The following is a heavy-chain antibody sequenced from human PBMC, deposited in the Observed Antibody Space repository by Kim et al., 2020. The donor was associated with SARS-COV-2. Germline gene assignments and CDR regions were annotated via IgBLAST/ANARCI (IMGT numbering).Heavy chain of an antibody. J-gene: IGHJ2*01. CDR3: AREIEVAAGYWYFDL. V-gene: IGHV1-69*04. D-gene: IGHD2-15*01. Sequence: AQEFEGRVTITADKSTSKAYMDLSSLTSEDTAVYYCAREIEVAAGYWYFDLWGRGTLVTVSS.